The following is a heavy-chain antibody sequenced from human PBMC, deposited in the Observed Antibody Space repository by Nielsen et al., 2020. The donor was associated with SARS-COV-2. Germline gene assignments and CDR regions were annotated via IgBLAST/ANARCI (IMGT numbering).Heavy chain of an antibody. Sequence: ASVMVTCSASGDTFTGYYMNWVRQAPGQGLEWMGIINPSGGSTSYAQKFQGRVTMTRDTSTSTVYMELSSLRSEDTAVYYCAIAVAETGWFDPWGQGTLVTVSS. CDR1: GDTFTGYY. CDR3: AIAVAETGWFDP. D-gene: IGHD6-19*01. J-gene: IGHJ5*02. CDR2: INPSGGST. V-gene: IGHV1-46*01.